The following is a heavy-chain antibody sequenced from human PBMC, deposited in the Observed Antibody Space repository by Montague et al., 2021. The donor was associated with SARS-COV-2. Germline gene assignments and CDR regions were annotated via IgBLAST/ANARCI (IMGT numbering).Heavy chain of an antibody. Sequence: SAISGDSVSSNTAAWNWIRQSPSRGLEWLGRTYYRSKWYYDYAVSVKSRMTISPDTSKNQFSLQLSSVTPEDRAVYYRARDPRYSLSWSFDYWGQGTLVTVSS. D-gene: IGHD6-13*01. J-gene: IGHJ4*02. CDR2: TYYRSKWYY. V-gene: IGHV6-1*01. CDR1: GDSVSSNTAA. CDR3: ARDPRYSLSWSFDY.